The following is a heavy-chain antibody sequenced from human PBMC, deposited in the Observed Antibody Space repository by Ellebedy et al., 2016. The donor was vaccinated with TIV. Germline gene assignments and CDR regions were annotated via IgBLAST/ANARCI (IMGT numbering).Heavy chain of an antibody. J-gene: IGHJ4*02. CDR1: GYTFTTYG. Sequence: ASVKVSCKASGYTFTTYGIYWVRQAPGQRLEWMGGFDPEDGERIYAQKFQGRVTMTEDTSTDTAYMELSSLRSEDTAVYYCATDQSSPLGDRFDYWGQGTLVTVSS. V-gene: IGHV1-24*01. CDR3: ATDQSSPLGDRFDY. D-gene: IGHD2-21*02. CDR2: FDPEDGER.